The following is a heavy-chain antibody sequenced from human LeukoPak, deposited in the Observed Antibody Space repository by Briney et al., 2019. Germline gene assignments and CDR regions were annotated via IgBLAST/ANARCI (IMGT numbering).Heavy chain of an antibody. CDR3: ARASMITFGGVIVY. D-gene: IGHD3-16*02. V-gene: IGHV3-21*01. CDR2: ISSSSSCI. J-gene: IGHJ4*02. CDR1: GFTFSSYS. Sequence: GGSLRLSCAASGFTFSSYSMNWVRQAPGKGLEWVSSISSSSSCIYYAVSVKGRFTISRDNAKNSLYLQMNSLRAEDTAVYYCARASMITFGGVIVYWGQGTLVTVSS.